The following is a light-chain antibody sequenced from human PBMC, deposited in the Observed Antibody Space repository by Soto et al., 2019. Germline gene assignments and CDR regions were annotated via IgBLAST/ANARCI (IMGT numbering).Light chain of an antibody. CDR2: XXN. J-gene: IGLJ1*01. V-gene: IGLV1-51*01. CDR3: GSWDSSRSAYV. Sequence: QSVLTQPPSVSAAPGQKVTISCSGSSSNIGGNSVSWYQRLPGTAPKLIXXXXNKXPSGITERFSGSKSGTSDTLGITGFQTGDEADYYCGSWDSSRSAYVFGTGTKLTVL. CDR1: SSNIGGNS.